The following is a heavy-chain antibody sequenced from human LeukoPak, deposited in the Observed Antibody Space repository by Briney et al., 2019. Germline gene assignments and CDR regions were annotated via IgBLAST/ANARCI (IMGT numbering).Heavy chain of an antibody. J-gene: IGHJ5*02. D-gene: IGHD4-23*01. V-gene: IGHV1-69*04. CDR3: ARGSMTTVVTENWFDP. CDR1: GGTFSSYA. CDR2: IIPILGIA. Sequence: SVQVSCKASGGTFSSYAISWVRQAPARGLEWMGRIIPILGIANYAQKFQGRVTITADKSTSTAYMELSSLRSEDTAVYYCARGSMTTVVTENWFDPWGQGTLVTVSS.